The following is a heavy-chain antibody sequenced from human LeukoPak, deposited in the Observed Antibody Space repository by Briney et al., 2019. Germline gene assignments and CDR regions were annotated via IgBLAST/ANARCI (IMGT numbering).Heavy chain of an antibody. J-gene: IGHJ4*02. CDR1: GFTFSSYS. V-gene: IGHV3-21*01. CDR2: ISSSSSYI. D-gene: IGHD6-19*01. CDR3: ARDFTQWLVDPELDY. Sequence: GGSLRLSCAASGFTFSSYSMNRVRQAPGKGLEWVSSISSSSSYIYYADSVKGRFTISRDNAKNSLYLQMNSLRAEDTAVYYCARDFTQWLVDPELDYWGQGTLVTVSS.